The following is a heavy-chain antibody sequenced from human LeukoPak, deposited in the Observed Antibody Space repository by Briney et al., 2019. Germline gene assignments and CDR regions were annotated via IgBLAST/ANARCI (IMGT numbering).Heavy chain of an antibody. Sequence: EASVKVSCKASGGTFSSYAISWVRQAPGQGLEWMGIINPSGGSTSYAQKFQGRVTMTRDTSTSTVYMELSSLRSEDTAVYYCARDRRAGWFGELLQYYFDYWGQGTLVTVSS. CDR3: ARDRRAGWFGELLQYYFDY. D-gene: IGHD3-10*01. CDR1: GGTFSSYA. J-gene: IGHJ4*02. CDR2: INPSGGST. V-gene: IGHV1-46*01.